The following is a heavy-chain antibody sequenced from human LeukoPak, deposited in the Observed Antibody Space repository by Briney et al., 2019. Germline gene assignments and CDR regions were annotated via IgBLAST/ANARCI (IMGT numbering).Heavy chain of an antibody. CDR2: INTSGNT. Sequence: SQTLSLTCTVSGGSISSGNYYWSWIRQSAGKGLEWIGRINTSGNTKYNPSLKSRVTISVDTSKNQFSLKLSSVAAADTAVYYCARDRYYGSGSYYNWGQGTLVNVSS. CDR1: GGSISSGNYY. CDR3: ARDRYYGSGSYYN. D-gene: IGHD3-10*01. V-gene: IGHV4-61*02. J-gene: IGHJ4*02.